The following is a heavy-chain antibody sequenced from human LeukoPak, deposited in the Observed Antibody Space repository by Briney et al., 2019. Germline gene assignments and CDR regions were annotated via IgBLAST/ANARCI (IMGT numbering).Heavy chain of an antibody. CDR1: GYTFTGYY. Sequence: ASVKVSCEASGYTFTGYYMHWVRQAPGQGLEWMGWINPNSGGTNYAQKFQGWVTMTRNTSISTAYMELGSLRSEDTAVYYCARWGWLQLGYYYGMDVWGQGTTVTVSS. D-gene: IGHD5-24*01. CDR2: INPNSGGT. J-gene: IGHJ6*02. CDR3: ARWGWLQLGYYYGMDV. V-gene: IGHV1-2*04.